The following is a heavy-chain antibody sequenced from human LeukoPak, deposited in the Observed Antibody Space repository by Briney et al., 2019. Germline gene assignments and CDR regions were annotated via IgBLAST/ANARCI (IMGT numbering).Heavy chain of an antibody. V-gene: IGHV1-46*01. CDR2: INPGGNTT. D-gene: IGHD1-26*01. CDR1: GYTFTTYY. Sequence: ASVKVSCKASGYTFTTYYMHWVRRAPGQGLEWMGIINPGGNTTSYAQKFQGRVTMTRDMSTSTVYMELSGLRSEDTAVYYCASATVGALFDYWGQGTLVTVSS. CDR3: ASATVGALFDY. J-gene: IGHJ4*02.